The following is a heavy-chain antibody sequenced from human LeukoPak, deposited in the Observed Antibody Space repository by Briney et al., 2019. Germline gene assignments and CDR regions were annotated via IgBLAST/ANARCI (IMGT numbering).Heavy chain of an antibody. V-gene: IGHV3-21*01. Sequence: GGSLRLSCAAASGFTFSSYSMNWVRPAPGKGLEWVSSISSSSSYMYYADSVKGRFTISRDNAKNSLYMQMNSLRAEDTAVYYCARRGDSWSGYTYFDYWGQGTLVTVSS. CDR3: ARRGDSWSGYTYFDY. CDR1: GFTFSSYS. J-gene: IGHJ4*02. D-gene: IGHD3-3*01. CDR2: ISSSSSYM.